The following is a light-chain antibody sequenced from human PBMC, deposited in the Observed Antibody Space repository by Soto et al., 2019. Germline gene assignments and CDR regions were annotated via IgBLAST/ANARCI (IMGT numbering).Light chain of an antibody. J-gene: IGKJ5*01. Sequence: EIVLTQSPGTLSLSPGERATRSCRASQSVSSSYLAWYQQKPGQAPRLLIYGASSRATGIPDRFSGSGSGTDFTLIISRLEPEDFAVYYCQQYGSSPPITFGQGKRLEIQ. CDR2: GAS. V-gene: IGKV3-20*01. CDR1: QSVSSSY. CDR3: QQYGSSPPIT.